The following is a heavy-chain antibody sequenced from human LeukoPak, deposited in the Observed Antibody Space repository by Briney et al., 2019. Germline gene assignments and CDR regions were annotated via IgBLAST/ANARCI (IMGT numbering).Heavy chain of an antibody. V-gene: IGHV1-18*01. D-gene: IGHD4-17*01. CDR1: GYTFTSYG. CDR3: ARLYGDYSVSTIDY. CDR2: ISAYNGNT. Sequence: ASVKVFCKASGYTFTSYGISWVRQAPGQGLEWMGWISAYNGNTNYAQKLQGRVIMTTDTSTSTAYMELRSLRSDDTAVYYCARLYGDYSVSTIDYWGQGTLVTVSS. J-gene: IGHJ4*02.